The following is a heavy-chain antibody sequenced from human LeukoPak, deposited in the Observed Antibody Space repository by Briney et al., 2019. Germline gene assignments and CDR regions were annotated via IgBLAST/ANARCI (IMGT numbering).Heavy chain of an antibody. Sequence: GGSLRLSCAASGFNVGSNYMNWVRQAPGKGLEWVSIIYSGGTTYYADSVKGRFTISRDNSKNTLYLQMNSLRAEDTAVYYCAGIAVAGLYYYYYYMDVWGKGTTVTVSS. CDR3: AGIAVAGLYYYYYYMDV. CDR2: IYSGGTT. D-gene: IGHD6-19*01. V-gene: IGHV3-66*01. CDR1: GFNVGSNY. J-gene: IGHJ6*03.